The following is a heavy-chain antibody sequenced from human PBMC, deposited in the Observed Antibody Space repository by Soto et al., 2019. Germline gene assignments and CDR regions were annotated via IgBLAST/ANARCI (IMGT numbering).Heavy chain of an antibody. CDR3: ARSGPAHDAFDI. CDR1: GYTFTSYD. CDR2: MNPNSGNT. J-gene: IGHJ3*02. Sequence: ASVKVSCKASGYTFTSYDIHWVRQATGQGLEWMGWMNPNSGNTGYAQKFQGRVTMTRNTSISTAYMELSSLRSEDTAVYYCARSGPAHDAFDIWGQGTMVTVSS. V-gene: IGHV1-8*01.